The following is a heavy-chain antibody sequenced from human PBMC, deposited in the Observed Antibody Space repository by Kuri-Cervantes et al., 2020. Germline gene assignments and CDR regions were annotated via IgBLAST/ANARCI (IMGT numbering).Heavy chain of an antibody. Sequence: SETLSLTCTVSGSSFSSYYWSWIRQPPGKGLEWIGYISYSGSTNYNPSLKSRVTISVDTSKNQFSLKLSSVTAADTAVYYCAKTLGYCSGGSCYSAEYWGQGTLVTVSS. V-gene: IGHV4-59*08. CDR1: GSSFSSYY. CDR3: AKTLGYCSGGSCYSAEY. D-gene: IGHD2-15*01. J-gene: IGHJ4*02. CDR2: ISYSGST.